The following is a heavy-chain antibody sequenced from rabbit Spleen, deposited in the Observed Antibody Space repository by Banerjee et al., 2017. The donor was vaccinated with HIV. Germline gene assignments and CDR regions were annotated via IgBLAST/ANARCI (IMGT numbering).Heavy chain of an antibody. CDR2: IYLGTSGNT. CDR1: GFDLSSYW. CDR3: ARNYVNVFDP. D-gene: IGHD1-1*01. Sequence: QEQLEESGGGLVKPEGSLTLTCKASGFDLSSYWMCWVRQAPGKGLEWIACIYLGTSGNTYYANWPKGRFTISKASSTTVTLQMTSLTAADTATYFCARNYVNVFDPWGQGTLVTVS. V-gene: IGHV1S45*01. J-gene: IGHJ2*01.